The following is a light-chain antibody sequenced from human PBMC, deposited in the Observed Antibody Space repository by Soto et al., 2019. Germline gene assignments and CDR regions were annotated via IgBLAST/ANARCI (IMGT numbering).Light chain of an antibody. Sequence: DIQMTQSPSSLSASVGDRVTITCQASQDISNYLNWYQQKPGKAPKLLIYDASNLETGVPSRFSGSGSGTDFTFTISSLQPEDIATYYCQQYDNLPPSWKFGQGTKVDIK. CDR1: QDISNY. V-gene: IGKV1-33*01. J-gene: IGKJ1*01. CDR3: QQYDNLPPSWK. CDR2: DAS.